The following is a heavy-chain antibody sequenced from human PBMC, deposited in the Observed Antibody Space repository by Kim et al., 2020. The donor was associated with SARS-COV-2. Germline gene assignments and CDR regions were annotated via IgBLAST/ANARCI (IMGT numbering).Heavy chain of an antibody. J-gene: IGHJ6*02. CDR2: IYYSGST. CDR3: ARDATLGIAAAGDYYYGMDV. Sequence: SETLSLTCTVSGGSISSGGYYWSWIRQHPGKGLEWIGYIYYSGSTYYNPSLKSRVTISVDTSKNQFSLKLSSVTAADTAVYYCARDATLGIAAAGDYYYGMDVWGQGTTVTVSS. V-gene: IGHV4-31*03. D-gene: IGHD6-13*01. CDR1: GGSISSGGYY.